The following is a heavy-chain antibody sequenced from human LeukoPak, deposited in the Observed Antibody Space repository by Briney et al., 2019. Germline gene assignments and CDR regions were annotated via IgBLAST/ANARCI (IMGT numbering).Heavy chain of an antibody. CDR1: GGPISSSSYY. V-gene: IGHV4-39*01. Sequence: SETLSLTCTVSGGPISSSSYYWGWIRQPPGKGLEWNGNIYYSGSTYYNPSLKSRVTISVDTSKNQFSLKPSSVTAADTAVYYCARLYSSGWTGSQVDYWGQGTLVTASS. D-gene: IGHD6-19*01. CDR2: IYYSGST. CDR3: ARLYSSGWTGSQVDY. J-gene: IGHJ4*02.